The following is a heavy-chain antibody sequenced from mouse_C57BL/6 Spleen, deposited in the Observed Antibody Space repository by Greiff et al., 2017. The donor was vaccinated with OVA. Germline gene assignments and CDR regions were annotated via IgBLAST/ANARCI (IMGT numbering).Heavy chain of an antibody. V-gene: IGHV14-3*01. CDR2: IDPANGNT. J-gene: IGHJ2*01. CDR3: VKSNYDY. Sequence: VQLQQSVAELVRPGDSVTLSCTASGFNIKNTYMHWVKQRPDQGLEWIGRIDPANGNTKSAPKFKGKATITADTASNTAYLQLSSLTSEDTAIYYCVKSNYDYWGQGTTLTVSS. CDR1: GFNIKNTY. D-gene: IGHD5-1*01.